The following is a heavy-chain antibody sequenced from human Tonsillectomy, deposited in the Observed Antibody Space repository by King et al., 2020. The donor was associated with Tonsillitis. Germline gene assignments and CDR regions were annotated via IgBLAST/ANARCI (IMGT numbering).Heavy chain of an antibody. V-gene: IGHV3-9*01. D-gene: IGHD3-3*01. CDR2: ISWNSDTK. Sequence: VQLVESGGALVQPGRSLRLSCAASGFSFDYYAMHWVRQAPGKGLEWVSGISWNSDTKGYADSVKGRFTISRDNAKNSLYLQMSSLRAEDTALYYCAKDHYLFGVVVSDAFDIWGQGTTVTVSS. J-gene: IGHJ3*02. CDR1: GFSFDYYA. CDR3: AKDHYLFGVVVSDAFDI.